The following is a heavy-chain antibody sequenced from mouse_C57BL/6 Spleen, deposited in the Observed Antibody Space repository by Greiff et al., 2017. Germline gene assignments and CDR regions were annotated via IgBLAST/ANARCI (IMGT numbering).Heavy chain of an antibody. J-gene: IGHJ2*01. CDR3: GRRYGSIGYFAY. CDR1: GFTFSDYG. CDR2: ISSGSSTI. D-gene: IGHD1-1*01. Sequence: EVKLMEPGGGLVKPGGSLKLSCAASGFTFSDYGMHWVRQAPEKGLEWVAYISSGSSTIYYADTVKGRFTIPRDNAKNTLVLQMTSLRSEDTAVFYCGRRYGSIGYFAYWGQGTPLTVSS. V-gene: IGHV5-17*01.